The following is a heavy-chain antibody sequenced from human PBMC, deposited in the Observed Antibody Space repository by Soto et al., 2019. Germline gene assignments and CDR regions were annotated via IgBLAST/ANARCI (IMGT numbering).Heavy chain of an antibody. V-gene: IGHV3-7*01. CDR2: INHGGSAK. J-gene: IGHJ4*02. CDR3: ADADRY. Sequence: VGVLRLSCAASGFTFSKYWMSWVLQAPGMGLEWVASINHGGSAKYYVDSVKGRSTISRDNAKNSLYLQMNSLRAEDTPVYFCADADRYWAQATLVTLTS. CDR1: GFTFSKYW.